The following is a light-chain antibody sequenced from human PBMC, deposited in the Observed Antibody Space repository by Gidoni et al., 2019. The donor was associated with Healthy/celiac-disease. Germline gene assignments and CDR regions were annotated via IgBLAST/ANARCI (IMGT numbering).Light chain of an antibody. CDR1: QRVSSY. J-gene: IGKJ1*01. Sequence: EIVLTQSPATLSLSPGGRASLSCTASQRVSSYLAWYQQKPGQAPRLLIYDASNRATGIQARFSGSGSGTDFTLTISSLEPEDFAVYYCQQRSNWPRTFGQGTKVEIK. CDR3: QQRSNWPRT. CDR2: DAS. V-gene: IGKV3-11*01.